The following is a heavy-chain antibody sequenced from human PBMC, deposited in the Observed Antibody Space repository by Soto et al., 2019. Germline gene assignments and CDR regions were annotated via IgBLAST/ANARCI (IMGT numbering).Heavy chain of an antibody. CDR3: ARNESSNLYVMDV. Sequence: GGSLRLSCAASGFTFSSYSMNWVRQAPGKGLEWVSSISSSSFSINYADSVKGRFSISRDNAQNSLHLQMNNLRAEDTAVYYCARNESSNLYVMDVWGQGTTVTVSS. CDR2: ISSSSFSI. V-gene: IGHV3-21*01. D-gene: IGHD6-6*01. CDR1: GFTFSSYS. J-gene: IGHJ6*02.